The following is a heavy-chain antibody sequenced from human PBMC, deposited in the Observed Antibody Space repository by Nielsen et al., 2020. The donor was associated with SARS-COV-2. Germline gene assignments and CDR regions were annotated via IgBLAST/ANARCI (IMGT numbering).Heavy chain of an antibody. D-gene: IGHD3-3*01. Sequence: ASVKVSCKVSGYTLSELSIHWVRQAPGKGLEWMGGFDPGDAETVYAQKFQGRITMTEDTSADTAYMDLSSLRTEDMAVYYCATSLVAAIFGVLDYWGPGTLVTVSS. CDR2: FDPGDAET. J-gene: IGHJ4*02. CDR3: ATSLVAAIFGVLDY. CDR1: GYTLSELS. V-gene: IGHV1-24*01.